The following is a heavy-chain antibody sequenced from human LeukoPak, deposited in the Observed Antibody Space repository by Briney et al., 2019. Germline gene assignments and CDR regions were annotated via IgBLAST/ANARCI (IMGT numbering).Heavy chain of an antibody. V-gene: IGHV3-30*18. CDR1: GFTFSSYG. J-gene: IGHJ4*02. D-gene: IGHD1-26*01. CDR2: ISYDGSNK. Sequence: GGSLRLSCAASGFTFSSYGMHWVRQAPGKGLEWVAVISYDGSNKYYADSVKGRFTISRDNSKNTLYLQMNSLRAEDTAVYYCAKDIRWESPSDPVYYFDYWGQGTLVTVSS. CDR3: AKDIRWESPSDPVYYFDY.